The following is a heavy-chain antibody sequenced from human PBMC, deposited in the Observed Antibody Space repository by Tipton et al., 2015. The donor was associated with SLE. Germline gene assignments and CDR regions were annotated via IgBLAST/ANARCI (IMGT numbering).Heavy chain of an antibody. D-gene: IGHD2-21*01. J-gene: IGHJ4*02. V-gene: IGHV3-7*01. CDR3: TTESDGVMEY. CDR1: GFTFSNYW. Sequence: SLRLSCVASGFTFSNYWTSWVRQAPGKGLEWVAIINQYGTEKNYVDSVKGRFTISRDNAKNSMYLQMNSLRAEDTAVYYCTTESDGVMEYWGQGTLVTVSS. CDR2: INQYGTEK.